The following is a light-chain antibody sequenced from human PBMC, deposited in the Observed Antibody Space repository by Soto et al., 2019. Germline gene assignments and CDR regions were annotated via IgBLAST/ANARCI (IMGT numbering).Light chain of an antibody. V-gene: IGKV3D-11*01. Sequence: EIVLTQSPATLSLSPGERATLSCRASQGVSSFLAWCQRKPGHAPRLLISDAPHRATGIPARFSGSGPGSYFTLTICSLEPEAFALYYCHHRSNLHGLTFGGGTKVDIK. J-gene: IGKJ4*01. CDR2: DAP. CDR1: QGVSSF. CDR3: HHRSNLHGLT.